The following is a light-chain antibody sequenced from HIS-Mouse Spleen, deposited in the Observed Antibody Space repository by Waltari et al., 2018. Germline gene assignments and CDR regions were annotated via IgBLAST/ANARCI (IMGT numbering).Light chain of an antibody. V-gene: IGLV2-23*01. CDR2: EGS. J-gene: IGLJ3*02. CDR3: CSYAGSSTWV. Sequence: QSALTQPASGSGSTGQAITISCPGTRSDVGGYNLVSWYQQHPGKAPKLMIYEGSKRPSGVSNRFSGSKSGNTASLTISGLQAEDEADYYCCSYAGSSTWVFGGGTKLTVL. CDR1: RSDVGGYNL.